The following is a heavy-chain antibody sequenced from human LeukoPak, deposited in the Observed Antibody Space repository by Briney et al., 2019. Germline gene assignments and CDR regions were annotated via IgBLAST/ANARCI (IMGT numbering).Heavy chain of an antibody. CDR3: ARKSNGYYAVFDY. CDR2: IYSGGST. D-gene: IGHD3-22*01. J-gene: IGHJ4*02. V-gene: IGHV3-66*01. CDR1: GFTVSSNY. Sequence: GGSLRLSCAASGFTVSSNYMSWVRQAPGKGLEWVSVIYSGGSTYYADSVKGRFTMSRDNSKNTLYLQMNGLRAEDTAVYYCARKSNGYYAVFDYWGQGTLVTVSS.